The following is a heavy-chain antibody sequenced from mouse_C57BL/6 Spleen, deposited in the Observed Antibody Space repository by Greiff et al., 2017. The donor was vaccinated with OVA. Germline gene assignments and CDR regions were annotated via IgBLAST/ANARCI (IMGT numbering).Heavy chain of an antibody. D-gene: IGHD4-1*01. J-gene: IGHJ3*01. CDR3: ARSGTGAWFAY. V-gene: IGHV1-50*01. CDR2: IDPSDSYT. CDR1: GYTFTSYW. Sequence: VKLQQPGAELVKPGASVKLSCKASGYTFTSYWMQWVKQRPGQGPEWNGEIDPSDSYTNYHQKFKGKTTLAVDTSSSSAYIQRSSLTSEDAAVYYCARSGTGAWFAYWGQGTLVTVSA.